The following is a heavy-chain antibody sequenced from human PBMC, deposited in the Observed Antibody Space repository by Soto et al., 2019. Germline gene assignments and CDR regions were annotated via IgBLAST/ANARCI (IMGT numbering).Heavy chain of an antibody. Sequence: GGSLRLSCVGSGFIFSNYGMHWARQAPGKGLEWVAFISYDGSDILYADSVKGRFTISRENDKNTLSLQMPSLRAEATAVYFCVGEDFEYWGQGT. V-gene: IGHV3-30*06. J-gene: IGHJ4*02. CDR3: VGEDFEY. CDR2: ISYDGSDI. CDR1: GFIFSNYG.